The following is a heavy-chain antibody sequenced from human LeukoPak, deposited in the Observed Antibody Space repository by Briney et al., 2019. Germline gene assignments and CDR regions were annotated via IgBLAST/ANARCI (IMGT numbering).Heavy chain of an antibody. CDR1: GFTFSSYA. CDR3: ARDRLWFGGASWYFDY. V-gene: IGHV3-30*04. Sequence: QSGGSLRLSCAASGFTFSSYAMHWVRQAPGKGLEWVAVISYDGSNKYYADSVKGRFTISRDNSKNTLYLQMNSLRAEDTAVYYCARDRLWFGGASWYFDYWGQGTLVTVSS. J-gene: IGHJ4*02. D-gene: IGHD3-10*01. CDR2: ISYDGSNK.